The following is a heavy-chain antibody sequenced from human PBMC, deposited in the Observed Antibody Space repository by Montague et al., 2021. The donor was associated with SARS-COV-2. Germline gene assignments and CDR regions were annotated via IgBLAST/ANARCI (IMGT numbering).Heavy chain of an antibody. J-gene: IGHJ6*02. D-gene: IGHD3-3*01. Sequence: LRLSCAAPGFTFRSHWMHWVRRVPEKGLVWVSRIDNDGSSTNYVDSVKGRFTISRDNAKNTLDLQMNSLRVEDTAVYYCARGVGITIFGDLSLEGDYYYSMDVWGQGTAVTVSS. CDR3: ARGVGITIFGDLSLEGDYYYSMDV. V-gene: IGHV3-74*01. CDR1: GFTFRSHW. CDR2: IDNDGSST.